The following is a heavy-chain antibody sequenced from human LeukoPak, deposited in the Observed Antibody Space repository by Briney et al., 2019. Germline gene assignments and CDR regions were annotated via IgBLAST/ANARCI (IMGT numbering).Heavy chain of an antibody. Sequence: GSLRLSCAASGFSFSNYAMSWVRQAPGKGLEWVSVFSASGYTTDYADSVKGRFTISRDNSKNMLYLQMNSLRAEDTAVYYCARECGGDCYSDYWGQGTLVTVSS. J-gene: IGHJ4*02. V-gene: IGHV3-23*01. CDR1: GFSFSNYA. D-gene: IGHD2-21*02. CDR2: FSASGYTT. CDR3: ARECGGDCYSDY.